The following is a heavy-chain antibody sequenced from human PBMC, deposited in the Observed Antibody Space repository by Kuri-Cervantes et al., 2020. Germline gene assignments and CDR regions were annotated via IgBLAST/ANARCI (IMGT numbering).Heavy chain of an antibody. V-gene: IGHV3-13*01. CDR1: GFTFNNYD. Sequence: GESLKISCAASGFTFNNYDMHWVRQPTGKGLEWVSAIGTAGDTYYPGYVKGRFTISRENAKNSLYLQMNSLRAEDTALYYCAKDRGYSYDAYYYGMDVWGQGITVTVSS. D-gene: IGHD5-18*01. CDR3: AKDRGYSYDAYYYGMDV. CDR2: IGTAGDT. J-gene: IGHJ6*02.